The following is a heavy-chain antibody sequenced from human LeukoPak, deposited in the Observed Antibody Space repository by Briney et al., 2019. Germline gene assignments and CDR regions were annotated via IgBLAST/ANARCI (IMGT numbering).Heavy chain of an antibody. D-gene: IGHD1-26*01. J-gene: IGHJ6*03. Sequence: GGSLRLSCAASGFTFSSYGMHWVRQAPGKGLEWVAFIRYDGSNKYYADSVKGRFTISRDNSKNTLYLQMNSLRAEDTAVYYCAKMGGGSSAEVYYYYYYMDVWGKGTTVTVSS. CDR2: IRYDGSNK. V-gene: IGHV3-30*02. CDR1: GFTFSSYG. CDR3: AKMGGGSSAEVYYYYYYMDV.